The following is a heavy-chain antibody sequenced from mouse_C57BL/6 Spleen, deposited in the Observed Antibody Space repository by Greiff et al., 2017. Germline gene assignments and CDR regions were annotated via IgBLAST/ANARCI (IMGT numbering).Heavy chain of an antibody. V-gene: IGHV1-82*01. D-gene: IGHD1-1*01. J-gene: IGHJ1*03. Sequence: VQLQQSGPELVKPGASVKISCKASGYAFSSSWMNWVKQRPGKGLEWIGRIYPGDGDTNYNGKFKGKATLTADTSSSTAYMQLSSLTSEDSAVYFCAGGLIGSGYFDVWGTGTTVTVAS. CDR1: GYAFSSSW. CDR3: AGGLIGSGYFDV. CDR2: IYPGDGDT.